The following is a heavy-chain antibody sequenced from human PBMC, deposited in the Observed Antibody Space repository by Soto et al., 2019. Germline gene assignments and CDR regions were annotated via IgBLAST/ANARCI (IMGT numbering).Heavy chain of an antibody. Sequence: VGSLRLSCGASGFTFSSYEMNWVRQAPGKGLEWVSYISSSGSTIYYADSVKGRFTISRDNAKNSLYLQMNSLRAEDTAVYYCARDRSGEYCSGGSCYSDYYYYGMDVWGQGTTVTVSS. J-gene: IGHJ6*02. CDR3: ARDRSGEYCSGGSCYSDYYYYGMDV. CDR2: ISSSGSTI. V-gene: IGHV3-48*03. CDR1: GFTFSSYE. D-gene: IGHD2-15*01.